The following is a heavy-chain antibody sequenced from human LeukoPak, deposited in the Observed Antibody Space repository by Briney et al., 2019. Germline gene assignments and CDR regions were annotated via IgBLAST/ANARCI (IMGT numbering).Heavy chain of an antibody. J-gene: IGHJ5*02. CDR2: INHSGST. CDR1: GGSFSGYY. V-gene: IGHV4-34*01. D-gene: IGHD5-12*01. Sequence: SETLSLTCAVYGGSFSGYYWSWIRQPPGKGLEWIGEINHSGSTNYNPPLKSRVTISVDTSKNQFSLKLSSMTAADTAVYYCARQIRWLRYWFDPWGQGTLVTVSS. CDR3: ARQIRWLRYWFDP.